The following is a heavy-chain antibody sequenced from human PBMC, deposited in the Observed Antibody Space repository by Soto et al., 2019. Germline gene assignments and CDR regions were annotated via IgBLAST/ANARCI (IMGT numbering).Heavy chain of an antibody. V-gene: IGHV1-69*13. CDR2: IIPIFGTA. CDR3: ARAGDPRSGWYGNY. CDR1: GGTFSIYA. Sequence: SVKVSCKAAGGTFSIYAISWVRQAPGQGLEWMGGIIPIFGTANYAQKFQGRVTITADESTSTAYMELSSLRSEDTAVYYCARAGDPRSGWYGNYWGQGTLVTVSS. D-gene: IGHD6-19*01. J-gene: IGHJ4*02.